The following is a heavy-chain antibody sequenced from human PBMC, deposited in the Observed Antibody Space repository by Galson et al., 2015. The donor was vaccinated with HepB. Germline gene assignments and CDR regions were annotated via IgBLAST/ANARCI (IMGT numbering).Heavy chain of an antibody. Sequence: QVQLQESGPGLVKPSETLSLTCTVSGGSISSGGYYWSWIRQHPGKGLEWIGYIYYSGSTYYNPSLKSRVTISVDTSKNQFSLKLSSVTAADTAVYYCARAKGIAAAGMGDYYYMDVWGKGTTVTVSS. J-gene: IGHJ6*03. D-gene: IGHD6-13*01. CDR2: IYYSGST. CDR1: GGSISSGGYY. CDR3: ARAKGIAAAGMGDYYYMDV. V-gene: IGHV4-31*03.